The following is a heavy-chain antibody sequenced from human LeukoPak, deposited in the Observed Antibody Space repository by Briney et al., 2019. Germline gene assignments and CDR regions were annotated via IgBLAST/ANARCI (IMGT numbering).Heavy chain of an antibody. Sequence: SVKVSCQASGGTFSSYAISWVRQAPGQGLEWMGGIIPIFGTANYAQKFQGRVTITADESTSTAYMELSSLRSEDTAVYYCARDYYYDSSGYYYDDSIYYYYGMDVWGQGTTVTVSS. D-gene: IGHD3-22*01. V-gene: IGHV1-69*13. J-gene: IGHJ6*02. CDR2: IIPIFGTA. CDR1: GGTFSSYA. CDR3: ARDYYYDSSGYYYDDSIYYYYGMDV.